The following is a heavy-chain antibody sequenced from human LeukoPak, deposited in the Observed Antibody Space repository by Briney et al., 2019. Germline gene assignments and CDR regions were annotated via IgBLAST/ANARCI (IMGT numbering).Heavy chain of an antibody. CDR2: INPNSGGT. CDR3: ARVISGWSWVMFGYYGMDV. J-gene: IGHJ6*02. D-gene: IGHD6-19*01. CDR1: GYTFTGYY. Sequence: ASVKVSCKASGYTFTGYYMHWVRQAPGQGLEWMGWINPNSGGTNYAQKFQGRVTMTRDTSISTAYMELSRLRSDDTAVYYCARVISGWSWVMFGYYGMDVWGQGTTVTVSS. V-gene: IGHV1-2*02.